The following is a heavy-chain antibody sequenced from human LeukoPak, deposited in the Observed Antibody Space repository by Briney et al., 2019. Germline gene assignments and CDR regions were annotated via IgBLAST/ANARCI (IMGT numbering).Heavy chain of an antibody. CDR3: VAPWTY. J-gene: IGHJ4*02. CDR1: GFNFTDAW. Sequence: AGGSLRLSCEASGFNFTDAWMSWVRQAPGKGLEWVGRIRNKGDGGTTDYGAPVQGRFFISKDDSKNTLYLELSGLKIEDTALYYCVAPWTYWGQGTLVTVSS. CDR2: IRNKGDGGTT. V-gene: IGHV3-15*01. D-gene: IGHD3/OR15-3a*01.